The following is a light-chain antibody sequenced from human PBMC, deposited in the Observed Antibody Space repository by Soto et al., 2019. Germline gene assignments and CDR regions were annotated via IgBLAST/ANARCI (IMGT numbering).Light chain of an antibody. CDR1: QSVSNN. V-gene: IGKV3-15*01. J-gene: IGKJ1*01. CDR2: GAS. CDR3: QQYNNWWT. Sequence: ILLTQSPSTLSLSPGERATLSCKASQSVSNNYLAWYQQKPGQAPRLLIYGASTRATGIPARFTGSGSGTEFTLTISSLQFDDSAVYYCQQYNNWWTFGQGTKVAIK.